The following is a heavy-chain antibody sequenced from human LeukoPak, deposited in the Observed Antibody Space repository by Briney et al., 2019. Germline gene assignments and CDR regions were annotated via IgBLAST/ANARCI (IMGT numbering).Heavy chain of an antibody. J-gene: IGHJ4*02. CDR1: GFTFSSYA. CDR3: AKEIGPTSHDYGDYAGGY. D-gene: IGHD4-17*01. CDR2: ISGSGGST. Sequence: PGRSLRLSCAASGFTFSSYAMSWVRQAPGKGLEWVSAISGSGGSTYYADSVKGRFTISRDNSKNTLYLQMNSLRAEDTAVYYCAKEIGPTSHDYGDYAGGYWGQGTLVTVSS. V-gene: IGHV3-23*01.